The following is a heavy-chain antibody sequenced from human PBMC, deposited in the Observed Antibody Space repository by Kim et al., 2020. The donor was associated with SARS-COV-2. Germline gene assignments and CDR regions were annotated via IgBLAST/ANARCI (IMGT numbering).Heavy chain of an antibody. Sequence: GGSLRLSCAASGFTFGDYAMHWVRQAPGKGLEWVSGISWNSGSIGYADSVKGRFTISRDNAKNSLYLQMNSLRAEDTALYYCAKAIQGYSYGSNYYYGMDVWGQGTTVTVSS. CDR2: ISWNSGSI. CDR3: AKAIQGYSYGSNYYYGMDV. V-gene: IGHV3-9*01. CDR1: GFTFGDYA. J-gene: IGHJ6*02. D-gene: IGHD5-18*01.